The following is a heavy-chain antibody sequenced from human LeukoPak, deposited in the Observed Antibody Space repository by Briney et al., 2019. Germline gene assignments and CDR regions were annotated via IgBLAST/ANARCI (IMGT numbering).Heavy chain of an antibody. V-gene: IGHV3-21*01. Sequence: PGGSLRLSCAASGFTFSSYSMNWVRQAPGKGLEWVSSISSSSSYIYYADSVKGRFTISRDNAKNSLYLQMNSLRAEDTAVYYCAREIDYGDYFFDYWGQGTLVTVSS. D-gene: IGHD4-17*01. CDR2: ISSSSSYI. CDR3: AREIDYGDYFFDY. J-gene: IGHJ4*02. CDR1: GFTFSSYS.